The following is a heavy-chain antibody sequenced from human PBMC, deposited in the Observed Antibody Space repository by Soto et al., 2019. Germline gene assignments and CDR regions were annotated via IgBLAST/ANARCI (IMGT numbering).Heavy chain of an antibody. V-gene: IGHV3-74*01. J-gene: IGHJ5*02. Sequence: EVQLVESGGGLVQPGGSLRLYCTASGFSFANSWLHWVRQFPGKGLEWVSRINIDGSNAHYAGSVRGRFTISRDNGKHTLYLQMDNVRAEDTAVYFCARLPYHYDATKGGGDFPWGQGTLVTVSS. CDR3: ARLPYHYDATKGGGDFP. CDR1: GFSFANSW. CDR2: INIDGSNA. D-gene: IGHD3-22*01.